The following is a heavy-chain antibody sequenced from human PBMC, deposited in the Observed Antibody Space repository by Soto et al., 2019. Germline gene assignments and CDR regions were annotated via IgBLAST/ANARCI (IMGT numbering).Heavy chain of an antibody. V-gene: IGHV4-31*03. CDR2: IYYSGST. CDR3: ARVGGGYCSSTSCHNKNYYYYYMDV. D-gene: IGHD2-2*01. J-gene: IGHJ6*03. Sequence: SETLSLTCTVSGGSISSGGYYWSWIRQHPGKGLEWIGYIYYSGSTYYNPSLKSRVTISVDPSKNQFSLKLSSVTAADTAVYYCARVGGGYCSSTSCHNKNYYYYYMDVWGKGTTVTVSS. CDR1: GGSISSGGYY.